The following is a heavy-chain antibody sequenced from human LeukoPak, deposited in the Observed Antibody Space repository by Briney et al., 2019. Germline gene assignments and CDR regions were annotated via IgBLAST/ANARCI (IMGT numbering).Heavy chain of an antibody. CDR3: ARGGQGDGYSADEAFDF. D-gene: IGHD5-24*01. V-gene: IGHV6-1*01. J-gene: IGHJ3*01. Sequence: SQTLSLTCAISGDSVSSNSTACHWIRQSPSRGLEWLGRTYYRSKCYNDYAVSVKSRITINPDTSKNQFSLQLNSVTPEDTAVYYCARGGQGDGYSADEAFDFWGQGTMVTVSS. CDR1: GDSVSSNSTA. CDR2: TYYRSKCYN.